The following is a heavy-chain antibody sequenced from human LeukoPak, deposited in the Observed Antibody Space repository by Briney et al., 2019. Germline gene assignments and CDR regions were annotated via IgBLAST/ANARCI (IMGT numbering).Heavy chain of an antibody. V-gene: IGHV3-11*04. CDR2: ISSSATTI. D-gene: IGHD3-3*01. Sequence: PGGSLRLSCAASGFTFSDYYMNWIRQAPGKGLEWLSYISSSATTIYADSVKGRFTISRDNAKNSLYLQMNSLRAEDTAVYFCAGAPRNDFWSGYYPPRGYYYYYMDVWGKGTTVIVSS. CDR1: GFTFSDYY. CDR3: AGAPRNDFWSGYYPPRGYYYYYMDV. J-gene: IGHJ6*03.